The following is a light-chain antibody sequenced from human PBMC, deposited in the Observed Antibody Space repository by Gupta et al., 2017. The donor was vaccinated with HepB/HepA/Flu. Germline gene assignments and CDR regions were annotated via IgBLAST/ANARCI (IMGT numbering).Light chain of an antibody. CDR3: QQYNDYSWT. CDR1: QSISSW. CDR2: KAS. Sequence: DIQMTHSPPTLFASVGDSVPITCRNTQSISSWLAWYQQKPGKAPKVLIYKASNLESGVPSRFSGSGSETEFTLTISGLQPDDFATYYCQQYNDYSWTFGQGTKVEI. V-gene: IGKV1-5*03. J-gene: IGKJ1*01.